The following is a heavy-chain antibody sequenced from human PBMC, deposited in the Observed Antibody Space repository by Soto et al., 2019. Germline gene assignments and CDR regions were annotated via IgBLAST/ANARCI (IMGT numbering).Heavy chain of an antibody. J-gene: IGHJ4*02. CDR3: ARTKTSSTSVHVEF. CDR2: IYYSGST. Sequence: QVQLQESGPGLVKPSQTLSLTCTVSGGSISGGDYYWTWIRQHPGKGLEWIGYIYYSGSTKHNPSLKSRINISVDTSKNQFSLKLNSVTAADTAVYYCARTKTSSTSVHVEFWGQGNKVTVSS. CDR1: GGSISGGDYY. D-gene: IGHD2-2*01. V-gene: IGHV4-31*03.